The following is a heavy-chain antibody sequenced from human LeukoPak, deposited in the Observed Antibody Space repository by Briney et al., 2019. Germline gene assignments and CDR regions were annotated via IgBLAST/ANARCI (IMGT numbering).Heavy chain of an antibody. V-gene: IGHV4-59*08. Sequence: PSETLSLTCTVSGGSISSYYWTWIRQAPGKGLERIGYVYYSVSTNYNPSLKSRVSISQDTSKNQVSLKLSSVTAADTAVYYCARQESGPYHYMDVWGKGTTVTVSS. CDR3: ARQESGPYHYMDV. J-gene: IGHJ6*03. CDR2: VYYSVST. D-gene: IGHD3-3*01. CDR1: GGSISSYY.